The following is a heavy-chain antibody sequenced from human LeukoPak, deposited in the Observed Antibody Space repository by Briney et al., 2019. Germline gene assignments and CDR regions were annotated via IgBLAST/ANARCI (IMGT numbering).Heavy chain of an antibody. CDR3: ARDLVKEWELRLMVRAFDI. Sequence: SETLSLTCTVSGGSISSYYWSWIRQPAGKGLEWIGRIFTSGSTNYNPSLKSRVTMSVDTSKNQFSLKLSSVTAADTAVYYCARDLVKEWELRLMVRAFDIWGQGTMVTVSS. J-gene: IGHJ3*02. CDR2: IFTSGST. CDR1: GGSISSYY. D-gene: IGHD1-26*01. V-gene: IGHV4-4*07.